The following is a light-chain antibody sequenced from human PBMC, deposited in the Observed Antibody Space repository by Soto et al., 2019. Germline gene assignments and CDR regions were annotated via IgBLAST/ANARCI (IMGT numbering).Light chain of an antibody. CDR2: DAS. CDR1: QSVSSY. Sequence: EIVLTQSPATLSLSPGERATLSCRASQSVSSYLAWYQQKPGQAPRLLIYDASNRATGIPARFSGSVSGTDFTLTISSLEAEDCAVYYWQQRSNWLTFGGGTKVEIK. CDR3: QQRSNWLT. J-gene: IGKJ4*01. V-gene: IGKV3-11*01.